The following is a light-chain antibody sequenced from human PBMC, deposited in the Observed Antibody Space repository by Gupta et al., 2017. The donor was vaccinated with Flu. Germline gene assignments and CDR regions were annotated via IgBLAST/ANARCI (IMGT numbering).Light chain of an antibody. CDR2: GNS. J-gene: IGLJ2*01. CDR1: FSNVGSDS. Sequence: RVALPCLGSFSNVGSDSIDWYQQGPGLAPMLLIYGNSQRSAAVPARFSDSRYATSASLAISGLQPEDEVVYYCAARDDRGGGRLFGGGTRLVVL. CDR3: AARDDRGGGRL. V-gene: IGLV1-44*01.